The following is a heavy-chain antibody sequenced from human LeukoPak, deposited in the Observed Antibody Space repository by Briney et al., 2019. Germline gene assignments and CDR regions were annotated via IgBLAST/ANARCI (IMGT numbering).Heavy chain of an antibody. CDR1: GGSISSYY. V-gene: IGHV4-4*07. D-gene: IGHD2-15*01. CDR2: IYTSGST. CDR3: ARLNCSGGSCHFDY. J-gene: IGHJ4*02. Sequence: SETLSLTCTVSGGSISSYYWSWIRQPAGKGLEWIGRIYTSGSTNYNPSLKSRVTISVDKSKNQFSLKLSSVTAADTAVYYCARLNCSGGSCHFDYWGQGTLVTVSS.